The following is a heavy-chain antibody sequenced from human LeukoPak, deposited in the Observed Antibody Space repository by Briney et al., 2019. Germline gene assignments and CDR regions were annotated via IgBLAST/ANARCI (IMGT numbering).Heavy chain of an antibody. D-gene: IGHD3-22*01. CDR3: ASGDSSGYYYY. J-gene: IGHJ4*02. CDR1: GGSISSYY. Sequence: PSETLSLTCTVSGGSISSYYWSWIRQPPGKGLEWIGYIYYSGSTTYSPSLKSRVTISVDTSKNQFSLKLNSVTAADTAVYYCASGDSSGYYYYWGQGTLVTVSS. V-gene: IGHV4-59*01. CDR2: IYYSGST.